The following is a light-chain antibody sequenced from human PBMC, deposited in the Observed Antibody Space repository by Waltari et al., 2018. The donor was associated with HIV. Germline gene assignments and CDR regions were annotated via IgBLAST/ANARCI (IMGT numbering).Light chain of an antibody. CDR1: QCVSINY. CDR2: AAS. V-gene: IGKV3-20*01. J-gene: IGKJ2*01. CDR3: QQYGSSPYT. Sequence: EIVLTQSPGTLSLSPGERATLSCRASQCVSINYLALYQQEPGQAPRLLLYAASSRATGIPDRCSGSGSGTDVTRTISRLEPEDFAVYYCQQYGSSPYTFGQGTNLEIK.